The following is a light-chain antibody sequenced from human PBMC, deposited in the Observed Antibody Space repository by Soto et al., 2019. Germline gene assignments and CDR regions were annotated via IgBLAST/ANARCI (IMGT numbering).Light chain of an antibody. CDR3: SSYTSSSTAVV. J-gene: IGLJ2*01. CDR2: EVS. Sequence: QSALTQPASVSGSPGHSITISCTGTSSDVGGYNYVSWYQQHPGKAPKLMIYEVSNRPSGVSNRFSGSKSGNTASLTISGLQAEDGADYYCSSYTSSSTAVVFGGGTKVTVL. V-gene: IGLV2-14*01. CDR1: SSDVGGYNY.